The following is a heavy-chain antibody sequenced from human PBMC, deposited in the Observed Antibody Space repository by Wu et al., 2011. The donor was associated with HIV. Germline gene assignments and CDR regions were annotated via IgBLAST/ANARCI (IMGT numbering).Heavy chain of an antibody. V-gene: IGHV1-69*01. J-gene: IGHJ4*02. Sequence: QVQLVQSGAEVEKPGSSVKVSCKASGGTFGSYTMSWVRQAPGQGLEWMGGIIPIFGTANYAQKFQGRVTISTDESSSTVYMALSSLRYEDTAVYYCARGDILTGAPEYYFDYWGQGTLVTVSS. CDR3: ARGDILTGAPEYYFDY. D-gene: IGHD3-9*01. CDR1: GGTFGSYT. CDR2: IIPIFGTA.